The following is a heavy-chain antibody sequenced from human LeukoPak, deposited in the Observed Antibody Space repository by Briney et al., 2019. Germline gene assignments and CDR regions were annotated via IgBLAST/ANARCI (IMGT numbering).Heavy chain of an antibody. CDR1: GDTFSSYG. J-gene: IGHJ4*02. D-gene: IGHD3-22*01. Sequence: ASVKVSCKASGDTFSSYGISWVRQAPGQGLEWMGWISAYNGNTHSAQKLQGRVTMATDTSTSTAYMELRSLRSDDTAVYYCARGFPPRRQYDSSGYYSYYFDYWGQGTLVTVSS. CDR2: ISAYNGNT. CDR3: ARGFPPRRQYDSSGYYSYYFDY. V-gene: IGHV1-18*01.